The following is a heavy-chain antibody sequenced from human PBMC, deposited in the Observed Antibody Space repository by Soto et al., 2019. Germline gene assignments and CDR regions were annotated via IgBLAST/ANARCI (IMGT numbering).Heavy chain of an antibody. Sequence: GGSLRLSCAGSGFTFTNYAMSWFRQAPGKGLEWVSSISGSGGSTYYADSVKGRLTISRDNSKNTLYLQMNSLRVEDTALYYCAKGGLYSYDSSGSSWGQGTRVTVSS. CDR2: ISGSGGST. CDR1: GFTFTNYA. D-gene: IGHD3-22*01. V-gene: IGHV3-23*01. J-gene: IGHJ5*02. CDR3: AKGGLYSYDSSGSS.